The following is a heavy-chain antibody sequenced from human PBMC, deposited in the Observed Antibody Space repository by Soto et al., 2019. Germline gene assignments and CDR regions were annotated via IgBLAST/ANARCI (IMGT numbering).Heavy chain of an antibody. V-gene: IGHV3-23*01. CDR2: ISASDGDV. Sequence: PGGSLRLSFAASGLNLRNHTMSWGLLAPEKWLEWVSGISASDGDVSYADPVSGRFTISRDKSEQTLYLQMNSVRVEDTGVYYCANESDRDYFQDCGQGTLVTVSS. J-gene: IGHJ1*01. CDR1: GLNLRNHT. CDR3: ANESDRDYFQD.